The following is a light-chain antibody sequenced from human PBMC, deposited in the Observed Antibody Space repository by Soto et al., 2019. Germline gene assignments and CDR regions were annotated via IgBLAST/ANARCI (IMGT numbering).Light chain of an antibody. CDR2: DAS. Sequence: EIVMTQSPATLSVSPGERATLSCRASQSISSNLAWYQQKPGQAPRLLIYDASTRVTGIPTRFSGSGSGTEFTFTVSSLQSEDFAVYFCQHYNNWPPMYTFGQGTKLEIK. CDR3: QHYNNWPPMYT. CDR1: QSISSN. V-gene: IGKV3-15*01. J-gene: IGKJ2*01.